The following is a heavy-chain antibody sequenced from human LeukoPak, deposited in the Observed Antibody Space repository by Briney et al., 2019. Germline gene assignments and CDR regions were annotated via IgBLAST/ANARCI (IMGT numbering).Heavy chain of an antibody. V-gene: IGHV4-34*01. J-gene: IGHJ4*02. D-gene: IGHD4-23*01. CDR1: GGSFSGYY. Sequence: PSETLSLTCAVYGGSFSGYYRSWIRQPPGKGLEWIGEINHSGSTNYNPSLKSRVTISVDTSKNQFSLKLSSVTAADTAVYYCASDYGGNSGYWGQGTLVTVSS. CDR3: ASDYGGNSGY. CDR2: INHSGST.